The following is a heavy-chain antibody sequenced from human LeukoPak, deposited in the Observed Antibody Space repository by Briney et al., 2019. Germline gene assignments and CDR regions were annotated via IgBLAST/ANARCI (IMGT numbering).Heavy chain of an antibody. V-gene: IGHV4-39*01. Sequence: SETLSLTCTVSGGSISSNGYYWGWIRQPPGKGLEWIGSFYYTGSTFYSPSLKSRVTISVDTSKNQFSLKLSSVTAADTAVYYCARCSGTYHAFDIWGQGTMVTVSS. D-gene: IGHD1-26*01. CDR1: GGSISSNGYY. J-gene: IGHJ3*02. CDR2: FYYTGST. CDR3: ARCSGTYHAFDI.